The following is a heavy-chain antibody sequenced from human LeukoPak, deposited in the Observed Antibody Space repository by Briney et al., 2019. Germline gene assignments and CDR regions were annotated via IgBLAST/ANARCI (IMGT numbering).Heavy chain of an antibody. CDR3: AKDSAYRYYDSSGYVY. J-gene: IGHJ4*02. D-gene: IGHD3-22*01. V-gene: IGHV3-21*04. CDR1: GFTFNTYS. CDR2: ISSSSSYI. Sequence: GGSLRLSCAASGFTFNTYSMTWVRQAPGKGLEWVSSISSSSSYIYYADSVKGRFTISRDIANNSLFLQMNSLRAEDTAVYYCAKDSAYRYYDSSGYVYWGQGTLVTVSS.